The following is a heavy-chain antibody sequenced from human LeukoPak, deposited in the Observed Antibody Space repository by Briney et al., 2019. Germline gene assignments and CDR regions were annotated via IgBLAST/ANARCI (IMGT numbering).Heavy chain of an antibody. Sequence: PGGSLRLSCAVSGFTFSAYAKKWVRHAPGKGLEWVASICRTRAYIYYADPGKGRLTTSRDHAKNSLYLRMSSLRTEDTAIYFCARDERQDYGNYPGDYWGRGTLVTVSS. CDR3: ARDERQDYGNYPGDY. CDR2: ICRTRAYI. J-gene: IGHJ4*02. V-gene: IGHV3-21*06. CDR1: GFTFSAYA. D-gene: IGHD4-11*01.